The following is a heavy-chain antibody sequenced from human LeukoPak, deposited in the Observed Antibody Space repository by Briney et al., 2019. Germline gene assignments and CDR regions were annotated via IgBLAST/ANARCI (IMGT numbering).Heavy chain of an antibody. J-gene: IGHJ6*02. V-gene: IGHV1-18*01. CDR1: GYTFTSYG. CDR3: ARERYSNYVYYYYGMDV. CDR2: ISAYNGNT. Sequence: ASVKVSCKASGYTFTSYGISWVRQAPGQGLEWMGWISAYNGNTNYAQKLQGRVTMTTDTSTGTAYMELRSLRSDDTAVYYCARERYSNYVYYYYGMDVWGQGTTVTVSS. D-gene: IGHD4-4*01.